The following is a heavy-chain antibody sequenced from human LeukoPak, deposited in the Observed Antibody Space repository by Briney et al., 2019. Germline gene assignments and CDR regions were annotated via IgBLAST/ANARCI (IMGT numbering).Heavy chain of an antibody. V-gene: IGHV3-21*01. Sequence: GGSLRLSCAASGFSFNAYSMNWVRQAPGKGLEWVSFIGSSSIYKYYADSVKGRFTISRDNSKNTLYLQMSSLRAEDTAVYYCAREGDTAMVTSLFDYWGQGTLVTVSS. CDR3: AREGDTAMVTSLFDY. D-gene: IGHD5-18*01. CDR2: IGSSSIYK. J-gene: IGHJ4*02. CDR1: GFSFNAYS.